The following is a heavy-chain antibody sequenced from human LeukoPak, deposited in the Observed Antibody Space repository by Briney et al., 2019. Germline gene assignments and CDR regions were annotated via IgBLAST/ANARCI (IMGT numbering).Heavy chain of an antibody. CDR2: IWYDGTNK. J-gene: IGHJ6*03. D-gene: IGHD2-2*01. Sequence: GRSLGLSCEASGFNFSSYGMHWVRQAPGKGLEWVGVIWYDGTNKQYADSVKGRFTISRDNSKNTLYLLMNSLRAEDTAVYYCAKTIVPAAPIYYYYMDVWGNGTTLTVS. CDR1: GFNFSSYG. CDR3: AKTIVPAAPIYYYYMDV. V-gene: IGHV3-33*06.